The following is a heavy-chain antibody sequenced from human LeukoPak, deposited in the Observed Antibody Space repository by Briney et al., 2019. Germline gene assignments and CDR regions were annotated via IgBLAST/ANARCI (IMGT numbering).Heavy chain of an antibody. V-gene: IGHV1-18*01. CDR3: ARVKGGYSSGWYWFDP. CDR2: ISAYNGNT. J-gene: IGHJ5*02. CDR1: GYTFTSYG. Sequence: ASVKVSCKAYGYTFTSYGISWVRQAPGQGLEWMGWISAYNGNTNYAQKLQGRVTMTTDTSTSTAYMELRSLRSDDTAVYYCARVKGGYSSGWYWFDPWGQGTLVTVSS. D-gene: IGHD6-19*01.